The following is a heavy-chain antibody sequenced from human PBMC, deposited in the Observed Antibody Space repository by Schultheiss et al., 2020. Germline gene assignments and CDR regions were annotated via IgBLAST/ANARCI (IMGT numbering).Heavy chain of an antibody. CDR1: GFTFSSYA. CDR3: AKEYGSSWYYFDS. Sequence: GESLKISCSASGFTFSSYAMHWVRQAPGKGLEYVSAISSNGGTTYYADSVKGRFTISRDNSKNTLYLQMNSLRAEDTAVYYCAKEYGSSWYYFDSWGQGTLVTGSS. CDR2: ISSNGGTT. D-gene: IGHD6-13*01. J-gene: IGHJ4*02. V-gene: IGHV3-64*04.